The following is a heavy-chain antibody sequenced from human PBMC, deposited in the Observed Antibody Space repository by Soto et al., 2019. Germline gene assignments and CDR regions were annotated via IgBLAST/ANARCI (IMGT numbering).Heavy chain of an antibody. J-gene: IGHJ1*01. CDR1: GFTFSSYA. D-gene: IGHD2-2*01. CDR3: AKGLFCSSTSCFGYFQH. Sequence: PGGSLRLSCAASGFTFSSYAMSWVRQAPGKGLEWVSAISGSGGSTYYADSVKGRFTISRDNSKNTLYLQMNSLRAEDTAVYYCAKGLFCSSTSCFGYFQHWGQGTLVTVSS. V-gene: IGHV3-23*01. CDR2: ISGSGGST.